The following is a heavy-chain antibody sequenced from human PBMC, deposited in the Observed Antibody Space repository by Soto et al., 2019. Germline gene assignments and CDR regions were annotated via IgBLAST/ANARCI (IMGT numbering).Heavy chain of an antibody. CDR3: ARLAAAGTNIIDY. CDR2: ISSSSSYI. D-gene: IGHD6-13*01. Sequence: GGSLRLSCAASGFTFSSYSMNWVRQAPGKGLEWVSSISSSSSYIYYADSVKGRFTISRDNAKDSLYLQMNSLRAEDTAVYYCARLAAAGTNIIDYWGQGTLVTV. V-gene: IGHV3-21*01. J-gene: IGHJ4*02. CDR1: GFTFSSYS.